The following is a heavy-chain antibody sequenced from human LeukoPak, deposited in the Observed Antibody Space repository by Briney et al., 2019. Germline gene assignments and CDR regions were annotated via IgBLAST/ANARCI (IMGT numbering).Heavy chain of an antibody. Sequence: SETLSLTCTVSGGSISSYYWSWIRQPPGKGLEWIGYIYYSGSTNYNPSLKSRVTISVDTSKNQFSLKLSSVTAADTAVYYCARRQAAAHDAFDIWGQGTMVTVSS. D-gene: IGHD6-13*01. J-gene: IGHJ3*02. CDR1: GGSISSYY. CDR3: ARRQAAAHDAFDI. CDR2: IYYSGST. V-gene: IGHV4-59*08.